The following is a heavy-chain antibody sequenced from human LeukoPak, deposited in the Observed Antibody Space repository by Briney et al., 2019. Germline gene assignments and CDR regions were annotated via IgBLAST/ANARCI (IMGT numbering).Heavy chain of an antibody. CDR2: ISPRGGGT. Sequence: GGSLRLSCAASGFTFSNYGMNWVRQAPGKGLEWLSAISPRGGGTYYADSVKGRFTIPRDDSKNTLSLQMNSLTVEDTAVYYCARDLAWGAFDYWGQGTLVTVSS. CDR1: GFTFSNYG. J-gene: IGHJ4*02. CDR3: ARDLAWGAFDY. D-gene: IGHD7-27*01. V-gene: IGHV3-23*01.